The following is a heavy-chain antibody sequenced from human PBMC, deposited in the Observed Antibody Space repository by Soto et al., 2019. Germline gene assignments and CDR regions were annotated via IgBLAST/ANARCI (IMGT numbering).Heavy chain of an antibody. CDR3: ARDRYGDHSRYGMDV. CDR2: IWYDGSNK. V-gene: IGHV3-33*01. J-gene: IGHJ6*02. D-gene: IGHD4-17*01. Sequence: GGSLRLSCAASGFTFSSYGMHWVRQAPGKGLEWVAVIWYDGSNKYYADSVKGRFTISRDNSKNTLYLQMNSLRAEDTAVYYCARDRYGDHSRYGMDVWGQGTTVTVSS. CDR1: GFTFSSYG.